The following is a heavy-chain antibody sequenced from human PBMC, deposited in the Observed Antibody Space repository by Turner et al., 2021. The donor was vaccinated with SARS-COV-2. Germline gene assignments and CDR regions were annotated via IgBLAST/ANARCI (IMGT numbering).Heavy chain of an antibody. D-gene: IGHD6-13*01. CDR1: AGSISSSSYY. CDR3: ARQWGVAAAAYLARFDP. CDR2: IYYSGST. V-gene: IGHV4-39*01. Sequence: QLQLQESGPGLVKPSETLSLTCTVSAGSISSSSYYWGWVRQPPGKGLEWIGSIYYSGSTYYNPSLKSRVTISVDTSKTQFSLKLSSVTAADTAVYYCARQWGVAAAAYLARFDPWGQGTLVTVSS. J-gene: IGHJ5*02.